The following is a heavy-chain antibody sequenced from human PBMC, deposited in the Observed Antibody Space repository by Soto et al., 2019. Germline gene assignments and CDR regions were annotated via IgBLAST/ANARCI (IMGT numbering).Heavy chain of an antibody. CDR2: FRGGGSST. CDR1: GFTFSSNV. D-gene: IGHD5-18*01. V-gene: IGHV3-23*01. CDR3: AKDRGSMVTSPHFDY. Sequence: EVQLLESGGGLVQPGGSLSLSCEASGFTFSSNVMSWVRQATGKGLEWVYGFRGGGSSTYYADSVKGRFTISRDTSMNPLYLQVTSVKAADTSVSYCAKDRGSMVTSPHFDYGGQGTLVTVCS. J-gene: IGHJ4*02.